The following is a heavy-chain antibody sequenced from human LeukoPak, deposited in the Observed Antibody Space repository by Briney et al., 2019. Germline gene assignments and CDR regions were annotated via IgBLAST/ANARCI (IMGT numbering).Heavy chain of an antibody. Sequence: SETLSLTCTVSGGSISSSSYYWGWIRQPPGKGLEWIGSIYYSGSTYYNPSLKSRVTISVDTSKNQFSLKLSSVTAADTAVYYCATPETEMAKRGDAFDIWGQGTMVTVSS. D-gene: IGHD5-24*01. CDR1: GGSISSSSYY. V-gene: IGHV4-39*07. CDR2: IYYSGST. J-gene: IGHJ3*02. CDR3: ATPETEMAKRGDAFDI.